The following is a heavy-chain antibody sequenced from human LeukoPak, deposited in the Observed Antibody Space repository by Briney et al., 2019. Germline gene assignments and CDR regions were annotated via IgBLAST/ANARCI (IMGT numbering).Heavy chain of an antibody. CDR3: ARDMRYFDWLESPIHAFDI. CDR2: ISSSGSTI. Sequence: GGSLRLSCAASGFTFSSYAMSWVRQAPGKGLEWVSYISSSGSTIYYADSVKGRFTISRDNAKNSLYLQMNSLRAEDTAVYYCARDMRYFDWLESPIHAFDIWGQGTMVTVSS. CDR1: GFTFSSYA. D-gene: IGHD3-9*01. J-gene: IGHJ3*02. V-gene: IGHV3-48*04.